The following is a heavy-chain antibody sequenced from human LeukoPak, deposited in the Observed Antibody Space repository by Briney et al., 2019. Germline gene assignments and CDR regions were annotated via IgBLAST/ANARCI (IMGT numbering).Heavy chain of an antibody. D-gene: IGHD3-22*01. V-gene: IGHV4-59*01. J-gene: IGHJ4*02. Sequence: SETLSLTCTVSCGSISSYYWSWIRQPPGKGLEWIGYIYYSGSTNYNPSLKSRVTISVDTSKNQFSLKLSSVTAADTAVYYCARGDSSGYYPFDYWGQGTLVTVSS. CDR2: IYYSGST. CDR3: ARGDSSGYYPFDY. CDR1: CGSISSYY.